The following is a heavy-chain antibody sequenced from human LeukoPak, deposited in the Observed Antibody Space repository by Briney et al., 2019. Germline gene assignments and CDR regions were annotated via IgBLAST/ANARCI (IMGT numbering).Heavy chain of an antibody. CDR2: ISTSGTTI. Sequence: GGSLRLSCAPSGFTFSRYEMNWVRQAPGKGLEWVSYISTSGTTIYYADSVKGRFTISRDNAKNSLYLQMNSLRAEDTAVYYCAREVGAYFDYWGQGTLVTVSS. J-gene: IGHJ4*02. CDR1: GFTFSRYE. D-gene: IGHD1-26*01. V-gene: IGHV3-48*03. CDR3: AREVGAYFDY.